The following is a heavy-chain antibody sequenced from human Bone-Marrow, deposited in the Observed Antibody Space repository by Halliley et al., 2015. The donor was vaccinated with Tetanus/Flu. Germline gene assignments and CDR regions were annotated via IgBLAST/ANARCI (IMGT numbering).Heavy chain of an antibody. CDR3: ARVGRRGADNYFY. J-gene: IGHJ4*02. D-gene: IGHD3-10*01. CDR2: IYDSGIT. V-gene: IGHV4-59*01. Sequence: EWLGYIYDSGITNYNPSLKSRLTMSLDTSKNQFSLRLSSVTAADTALYYCARVGRRGADNYFYWGQGTLVTVSS.